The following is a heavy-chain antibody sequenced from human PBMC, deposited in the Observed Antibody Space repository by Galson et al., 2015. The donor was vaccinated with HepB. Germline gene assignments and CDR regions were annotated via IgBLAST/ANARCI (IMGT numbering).Heavy chain of an antibody. V-gene: IGHV3-30*03. J-gene: IGHJ6*02. CDR3: ARGIGGVVTIYQYYDMDV. CDR2: ISYDGSTK. D-gene: IGHD3-3*01. Sequence: SLRLSCAASGFTFSRNFMHWVRQAPGKGLEWVAIISYDGSTKYYADSVKGRFTISRDNSKNTLYLQMNSLRPEDTAVYYCARGIGGVVTIYQYYDMDVWGQGTTVTVS. CDR1: GFTFSRNF.